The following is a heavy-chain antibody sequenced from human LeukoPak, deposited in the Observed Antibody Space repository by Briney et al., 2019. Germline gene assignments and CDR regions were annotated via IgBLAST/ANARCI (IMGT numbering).Heavy chain of an antibody. Sequence: PGGSLRLSCAASGFTFSSYAMHWVRQAPGKGLEWVALISYDGSDKYYADSVKGRFTISRDNSKNTLYLQMNSLRADDTAVYYRAKDISGGDCPDYWGQGTLVTVSS. CDR3: AKDISGGDCPDY. V-gene: IGHV3-30*04. J-gene: IGHJ4*02. CDR1: GFTFSSYA. CDR2: ISYDGSDK. D-gene: IGHD2-21*02.